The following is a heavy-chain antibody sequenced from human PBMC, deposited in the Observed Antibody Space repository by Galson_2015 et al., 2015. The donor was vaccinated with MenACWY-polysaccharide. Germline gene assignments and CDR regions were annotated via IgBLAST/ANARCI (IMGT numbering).Heavy chain of an antibody. V-gene: IGHV5-51*01. Sequence: GLEWMGIIYPGDSDTRYSPSFRGQVTLSADKSTSTAYLQWSSLKASDTAMYYCARHDYGSGPYDAFDIWGQGTMVTVSS. J-gene: IGHJ3*02. D-gene: IGHD3-10*01. CDR3: ARHDYGSGPYDAFDI. CDR2: IYPGDSDT.